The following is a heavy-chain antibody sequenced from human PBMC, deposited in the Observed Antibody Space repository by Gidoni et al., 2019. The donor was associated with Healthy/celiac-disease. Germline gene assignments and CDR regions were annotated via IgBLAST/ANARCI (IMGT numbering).Heavy chain of an antibody. J-gene: IGHJ6*02. Sequence: QVQLVQSGAEVKKPGASVQVSCKASGYTFTGYYMHWVRQAPGQGLEWMGWINPNSGGTNYAQKFQGRVTMTRDTSISTAYMELSRLRSDDTAVYYCARDLLWEAVAGDNYYYYGMDVWGQGTTVTVSS. CDR2: INPNSGGT. CDR3: ARDLLWEAVAGDNYYYYGMDV. D-gene: IGHD6-19*01. V-gene: IGHV1-2*02. CDR1: GYTFTGYY.